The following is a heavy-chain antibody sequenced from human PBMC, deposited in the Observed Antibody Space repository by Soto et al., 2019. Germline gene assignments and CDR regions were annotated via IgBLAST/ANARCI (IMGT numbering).Heavy chain of an antibody. D-gene: IGHD2-15*01. V-gene: IGHV4-39*01. J-gene: IGHJ6*02. Sequence: SSETLSLTCAVSGGPITSRTYSWGWIRQPPGKTLEWIGTIHYHGNAYSNPSLKSRVSISVDTSKSQFSLKLNSVTAADTALYYCSRHYCSGGSCYYYGMDVWGQGTTVTVS. CDR2: IHYHGNA. CDR1: GGPITSRTYS. CDR3: SRHYCSGGSCYYYGMDV.